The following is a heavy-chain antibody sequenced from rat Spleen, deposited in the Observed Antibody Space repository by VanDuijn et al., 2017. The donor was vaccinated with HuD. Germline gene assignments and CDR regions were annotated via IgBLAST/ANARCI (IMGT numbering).Heavy chain of an antibody. CDR2: ISYDGFDT. Sequence: EVQLVESDGGLVQPGRSLKLSCAASGFTFSDYYMAWVRQAPTEGLEWVASISYDGFDTYYRDSVKGRFTISRDNAKSSLYLQMDSLRSEDTATYYCASLMYTPDYLGVMDVWGQGASVTVSS. D-gene: IGHD1-6*01. CDR3: ASLMYTPDYLGVMDV. V-gene: IGHV5-20*01. J-gene: IGHJ4*01. CDR1: GFTFSDYY.